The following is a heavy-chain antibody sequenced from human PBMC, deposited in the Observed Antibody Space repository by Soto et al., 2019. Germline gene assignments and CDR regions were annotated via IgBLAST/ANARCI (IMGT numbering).Heavy chain of an antibody. Sequence: SLRLSCSSSLFTFSTYWMHLVLHIPFKWLVFFSRIGSDGRSTNYADSVKGRFTVSRDNAKSTLYLQMNSLRAEDTAVYYCARDASNSVDSWGQGTLVTVSS. V-gene: IGHV3-74*01. CDR3: ARDASNSVDS. CDR1: LFTFSTYW. CDR2: IGSDGRST. D-gene: IGHD4-4*01. J-gene: IGHJ4*02.